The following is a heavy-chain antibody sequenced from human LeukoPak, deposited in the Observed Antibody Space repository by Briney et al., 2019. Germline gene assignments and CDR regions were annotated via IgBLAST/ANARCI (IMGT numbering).Heavy chain of an antibody. Sequence: ASVKVSCKVSGYTLTELSMHWVRQAPGKGLEWMGGFDPEDGETIYAQKFRGRVTMTEDTSTDTAYMELSSLRSEDTAVYYCATRYQLIWGEYYFDYWGQGTLVTVSS. J-gene: IGHJ4*02. D-gene: IGHD2-2*01. CDR2: FDPEDGET. V-gene: IGHV1-24*01. CDR3: ATRYQLIWGEYYFDY. CDR1: GYTLTELS.